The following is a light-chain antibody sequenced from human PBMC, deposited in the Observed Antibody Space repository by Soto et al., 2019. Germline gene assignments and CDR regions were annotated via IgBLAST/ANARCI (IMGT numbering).Light chain of an antibody. J-gene: IGLJ3*02. Sequence: QSVLTQPPSASGTPGQRVIISCPGSSSNLGSNSGNWYQQLPGTAPKLLIYNTYQRPLGVPDRFSGSKSGTSASLAISGLQSEDEGDYFCAAWDDSLNGPVFGGGTKVTVL. CDR2: NTY. V-gene: IGLV1-44*01. CDR3: AAWDDSLNGPV. CDR1: SSNLGSNS.